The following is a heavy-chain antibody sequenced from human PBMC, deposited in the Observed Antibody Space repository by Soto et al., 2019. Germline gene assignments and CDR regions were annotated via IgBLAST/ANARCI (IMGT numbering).Heavy chain of an antibody. V-gene: IGHV3-7*03. CDR2: TRQDGGQE. CDR1: GFTFSSYW. CDR3: ARYPNPTVAGLHLDL. J-gene: IGHJ5*02. D-gene: IGHD6-19*01. Sequence: PGGSLRLSCAASGFTFSSYWMSWVRQAPGKGLEWVAHTRQDGGQEYYVDSVKGRFTISRDNAKNSLYLQMNRLRVEDTAVYYCARYPNPTVAGLHLDLWGQGTLVTVS.